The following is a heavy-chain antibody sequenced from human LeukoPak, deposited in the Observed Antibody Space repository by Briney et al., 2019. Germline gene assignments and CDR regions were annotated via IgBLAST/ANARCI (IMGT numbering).Heavy chain of an antibody. CDR2: ISPSGDIR. V-gene: IGHV3-23*01. CDR1: GFTFSNHG. Sequence: GGSLRLSCAASGFTFSNHGMNGVRQAPGKGLEWVSGISPSGDIRYYADSVKGRFTISRDNSKNTLYLEVISLTAEDTAVYYCAKDDAWLRFGEWSQGTLVTVSS. J-gene: IGHJ4*02. CDR3: AKDDAWLRFGE. D-gene: IGHD3-10*01.